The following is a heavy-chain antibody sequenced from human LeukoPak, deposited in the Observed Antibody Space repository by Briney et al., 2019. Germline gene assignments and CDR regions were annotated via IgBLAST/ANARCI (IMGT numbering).Heavy chain of an antibody. CDR3: ARASSQYQLLPGGSFDP. V-gene: IGHV4-34*01. J-gene: IGHJ5*02. D-gene: IGHD2-2*01. Sequence: SETLSLTCAVYGGSSIGYYRCGIRQPPGTGLEWIGEINHSGSTNYNPSLKSRVTISVDTSKNQFSLKLSSVTAADTAVYYCARASSQYQLLPGGSFDPWGQGTLVTVSS. CDR1: GGSSIGYY. CDR2: INHSGST.